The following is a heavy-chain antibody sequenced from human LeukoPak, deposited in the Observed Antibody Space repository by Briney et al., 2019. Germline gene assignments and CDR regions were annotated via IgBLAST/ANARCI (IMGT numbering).Heavy chain of an antibody. CDR2: INPNSGGT. CDR1: GYTFTGDY. V-gene: IGHV1-2*02. J-gene: IGHJ4*02. Sequence: ASVKVSCKASGYTFTGDYMHWVRQAPGQGLEWMGWINPNSGGTNYAQKFQGRVTMTRDTSISTAYMELSRLRSDDTAVYYCARGGSGSVYLADYWGQGTLVTVSS. CDR3: ARGGSGSVYLADY. D-gene: IGHD3-10*01.